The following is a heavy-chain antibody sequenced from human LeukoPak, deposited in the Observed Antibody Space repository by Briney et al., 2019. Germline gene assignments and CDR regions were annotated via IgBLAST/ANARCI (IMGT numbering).Heavy chain of an antibody. J-gene: IGHJ3*02. CDR1: GFTFSGSA. D-gene: IGHD6-13*01. Sequence: GGSLRLSCAASGFTFSGSAMHWVPQASGKGLEWVGRIRSKANSYATAYDASVKGRFTISRDDSKNTAYLQMNSLKTEDTAVYYCTNLIAAAGNDAFDIWGQGTMVTVSS. CDR2: IRSKANSYAT. CDR3: TNLIAAAGNDAFDI. V-gene: IGHV3-73*01.